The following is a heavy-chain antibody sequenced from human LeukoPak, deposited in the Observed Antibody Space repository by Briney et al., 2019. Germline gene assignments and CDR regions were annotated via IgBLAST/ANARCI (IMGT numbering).Heavy chain of an antibody. CDR1: GFTFSDSS. Sequence: PGGSLRLSCVASGFTFSDSSMSWVRQAPGKGLEWLANIKQGEGDKFYLESVMGRFTISRDNGNNSLFLQLTSLRVEDTAVYYCARGGLFGTLYYWGQGARVTVS. CDR2: IKQGEGDK. J-gene: IGHJ4*02. CDR3: ARGGLFGTLYY. V-gene: IGHV3-7*01. D-gene: IGHD3-3*01.